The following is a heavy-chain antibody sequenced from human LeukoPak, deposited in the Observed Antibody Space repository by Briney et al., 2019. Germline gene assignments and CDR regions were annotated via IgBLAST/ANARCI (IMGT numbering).Heavy chain of an antibody. CDR3: AHSLFRGRSPPFDS. V-gene: IGHV2-5*02. Sequence: ESGPTLVKPTQTLTLTCTFSGFSLTTSGVGVGWIRQPPGKALEWLALIYWDDDKRYIPFLMSRINITKDNSTDQVVLTMPKMDPVDTATYYCAHSLFRGRSPPFDSWGQGTLVTVSS. D-gene: IGHD3-10*01. CDR2: IYWDDDK. CDR1: GFSLTTSGVG. J-gene: IGHJ4*02.